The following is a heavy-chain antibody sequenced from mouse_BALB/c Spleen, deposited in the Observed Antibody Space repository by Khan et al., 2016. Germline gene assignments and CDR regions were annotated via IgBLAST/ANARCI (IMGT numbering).Heavy chain of an antibody. Sequence: QIQLVQSGPELKKPGETVKISCKASGYTFTNYGMNWVKQAPGKGLKWMGWINTNTGEPTYAEEFKGRFACSLETSASTASLQINNLKNEDTATYFCAEDYYGSNWLAYWGQGTLVTVYA. CDR3: AEDYYGSNWLAY. CDR1: GYTFTNYG. CDR2: INTNTGEP. D-gene: IGHD1-1*01. J-gene: IGHJ3*01. V-gene: IGHV9-3*02.